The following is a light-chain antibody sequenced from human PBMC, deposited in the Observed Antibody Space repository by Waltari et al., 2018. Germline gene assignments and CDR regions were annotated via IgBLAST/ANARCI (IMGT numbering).Light chain of an antibody. Sequence: EIVLTQSPGTLSLSLGERGTLFCRASQSVSRFLAWYQQIPGQPPRLLIYGASTRATGIPDRFSGSGSGTDFSLTISRLEPEDFAVYYCQKYDRLPATFGQGTKVEIK. CDR2: GAS. CDR3: QKYDRLPAT. J-gene: IGKJ1*01. V-gene: IGKV3-20*01. CDR1: QSVSRF.